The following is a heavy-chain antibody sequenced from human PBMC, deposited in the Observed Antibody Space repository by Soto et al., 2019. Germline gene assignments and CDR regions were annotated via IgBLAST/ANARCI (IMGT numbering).Heavy chain of an antibody. CDR2: ISYDGSNK. Sequence: GASLRLSCAASGFTFSSYAMHWVRQAPGKGLEWVAVISYDGSNKYYADSVKGRFTISRDNSKNTLYLQMNSLRAEDTAVYYCARDSAGLRSWFDPWGQGTLVTVSS. CDR3: ARDSAGLRSWFDP. J-gene: IGHJ5*02. D-gene: IGHD3-10*01. CDR1: GFTFSSYA. V-gene: IGHV3-30-3*01.